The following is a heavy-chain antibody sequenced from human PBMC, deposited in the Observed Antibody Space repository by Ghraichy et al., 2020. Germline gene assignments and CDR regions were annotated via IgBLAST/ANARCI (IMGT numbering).Heavy chain of an antibody. D-gene: IGHD6-19*01. Sequence: SETLSLTCAVYGGSFSGYYWSWIRQPPGKGLEWIGEINHSGSTNYNPSLKSRVTISVDTSKNQFSLKLSSVTAADTAVYYCARWALYSSGWAYYYYGMDVWGQGTTVTVSS. J-gene: IGHJ6*02. CDR1: GGSFSGYY. V-gene: IGHV4-34*01. CDR3: ARWALYSSGWAYYYYGMDV. CDR2: INHSGST.